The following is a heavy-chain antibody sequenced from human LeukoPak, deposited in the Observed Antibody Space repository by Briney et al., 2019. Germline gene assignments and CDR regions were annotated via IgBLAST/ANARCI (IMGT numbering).Heavy chain of an antibody. CDR2: IYHSGST. CDR1: GGSISSGGYY. V-gene: IGHV4-30-2*01. CDR3: ARGVPEQWLVQFDY. D-gene: IGHD6-19*01. Sequence: TLSLTCTVSGGSISSGGYYWSWIRQPPGKGLEWIGYIYHSGSTYYNPSLKSRVTISVDRSKNQFSLKLSSVTAADTAVYYCARGVPEQWLVQFDYWGQGTLVTVSS. J-gene: IGHJ4*02.